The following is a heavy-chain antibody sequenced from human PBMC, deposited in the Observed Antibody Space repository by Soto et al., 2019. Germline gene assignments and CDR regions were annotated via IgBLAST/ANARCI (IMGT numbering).Heavy chain of an antibody. D-gene: IGHD6-19*01. J-gene: IGHJ4*02. CDR1: GFTFSDYA. CDR3: AKGGRQWLVTSACNY. V-gene: IGHV3-30*18. Sequence: VQLVESGGGVVQPGRSLRLSCAASGFTFSDYAMHWVRQAPGKGLEWVAVVSHDGRNTHYADSVKGRFTISRDSSKNTVYLEMTRLRAEDTAVYYCAKGGRQWLVTSACNYWGQGALVTVSS. CDR2: VSHDGRNT.